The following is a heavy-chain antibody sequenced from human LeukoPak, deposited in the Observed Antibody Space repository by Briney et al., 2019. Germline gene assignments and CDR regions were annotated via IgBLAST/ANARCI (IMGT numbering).Heavy chain of an antibody. Sequence: PGGSLRLSCAASGFTFSDYYMSWIRQAPGKGLEWVSYISNSGSFTYYADSVKGRFTISRDNAKNSLYLQMNSLRAEDTAVYYCARVGARFLEWLFTPHDAFDIWGQGTMVTVSS. V-gene: IGHV3-11*06. CDR2: ISNSGSFT. D-gene: IGHD3-3*01. CDR3: ARVGARFLEWLFTPHDAFDI. J-gene: IGHJ3*02. CDR1: GFTFSDYY.